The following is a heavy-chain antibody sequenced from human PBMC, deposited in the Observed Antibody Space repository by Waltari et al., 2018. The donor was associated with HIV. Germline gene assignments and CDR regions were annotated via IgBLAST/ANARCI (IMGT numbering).Heavy chain of an antibody. J-gene: IGHJ5*02. CDR3: ARDSRGSTWSLNWFDP. V-gene: IGHV3-21*02. D-gene: IGHD6-6*01. Sequence: EVQLVESGGGPVKPGESRRLSCVTPGFLLNTYSMKWVCQAPGKGPEWVSSISSSGNFKHYADSVKGRFTISRDNAENSLYLQMNGLRAEDTAIYYCARDSRGSTWSLNWFDPWGQGTLVTVSS. CDR1: GFLLNTYS. CDR2: ISSSGNFK.